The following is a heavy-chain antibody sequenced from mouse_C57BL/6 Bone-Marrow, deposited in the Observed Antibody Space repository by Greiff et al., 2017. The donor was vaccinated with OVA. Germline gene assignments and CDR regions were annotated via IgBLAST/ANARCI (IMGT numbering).Heavy chain of an antibody. CDR1: GYTFTSYW. V-gene: IGHV1-55*01. J-gene: IGHJ1*03. Sequence: QVQLQQPGAELVKPGASVKMSCKASGYTFTSYWLTWVKQRPGQGLEWIGDIYPGSGSTNYNEKFKSKATLTVDTSSSTAYMQLSSLTSEDSAVYYCARSPYYYGSSPYWYFDVWGTGTTVTVSS. CDR3: ARSPYYYGSSPYWYFDV. D-gene: IGHD1-1*01. CDR2: IYPGSGST.